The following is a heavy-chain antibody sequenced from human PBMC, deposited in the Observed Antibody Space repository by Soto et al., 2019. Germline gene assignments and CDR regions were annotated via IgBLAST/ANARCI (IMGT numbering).Heavy chain of an antibody. J-gene: IGHJ6*02. CDR1: GFTVSSNY. CDR3: ARVEILYYYGMDV. V-gene: IGHV3-66*01. CDR2: IYSGGST. Sequence: EVQLVESGGGLVQPGGSLRLSCAASGFTVSSNYMSWVRQAPGKGLEWVSVIYSGGSTYYADSVKGRFTISRDNSKNTRYLQMNSLRAEDTAVYYCARVEILYYYGMDVWGQGTTVTVSS.